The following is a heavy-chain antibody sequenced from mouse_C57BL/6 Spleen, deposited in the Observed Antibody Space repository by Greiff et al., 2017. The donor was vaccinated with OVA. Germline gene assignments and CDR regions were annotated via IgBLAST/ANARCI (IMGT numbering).Heavy chain of an antibody. J-gene: IGHJ3*01. CDR1: GYAFSSYW. Sequence: VKLVESGAELVKPGASVKISCKASGYAFSSYWMNWVKQRPGKGLEWIGQIYPGDGDTNYNGKFKGKATLTADKSSSTAYMQLSSLTSEDSAVYFCASPDLLWSHRGFAYWGQGTLVTVSA. V-gene: IGHV1-80*01. CDR2: IYPGDGDT. CDR3: ASPDLLWSHRGFAY. D-gene: IGHD2-1*01.